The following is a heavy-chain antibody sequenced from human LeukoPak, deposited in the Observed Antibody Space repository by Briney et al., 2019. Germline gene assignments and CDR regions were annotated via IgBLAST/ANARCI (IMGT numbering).Heavy chain of an antibody. CDR1: GYTFTRYG. Sequence: ASVKVSCKASGYTFTRYGISWVRQAPGQGLEWMGWISAYNGNTNYAQKLQGRVTMTTDTSTSTAYMELRSLRSDDTAVYYCARDLHSSGWFRFDYWGQGTLVTVSS. CDR2: ISAYNGNT. V-gene: IGHV1-18*01. CDR3: ARDLHSSGWFRFDY. J-gene: IGHJ4*02. D-gene: IGHD6-19*01.